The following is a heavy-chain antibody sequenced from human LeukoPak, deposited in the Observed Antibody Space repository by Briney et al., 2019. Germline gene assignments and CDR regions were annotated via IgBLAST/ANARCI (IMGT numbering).Heavy chain of an antibody. CDR3: ARALSLPTESYYYMDV. J-gene: IGHJ6*03. V-gene: IGHV1-8*01. D-gene: IGHD1-26*01. CDR1: GYTFTSYD. CDR2: MNPNSCNT. Sequence: GASVKVSCKASGYTFTSYDINWVRQATGQGLEWMGWMNPNSCNTGYAQKFQGRVTMTKNTSITTAYMDLSSLRSEDTAVYYCARALSLPTESYYYMDVWGKGTTVTVSS.